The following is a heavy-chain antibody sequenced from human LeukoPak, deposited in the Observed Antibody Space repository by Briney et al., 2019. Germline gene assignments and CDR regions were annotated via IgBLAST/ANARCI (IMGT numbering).Heavy chain of an antibody. CDR2: IYYSGST. J-gene: IGHJ4*02. Sequence: SETLSLTCAVSGGSISSGGYSWSWIRQPPGKGLEWIGYIYYSGSTYYNPSLKSRVTISVDTSKNQFSLKLSSVTAADTAVYYCARGLRYSSSWYYFDYWGQGTLVTVSS. V-gene: IGHV4-30-4*07. CDR1: GGSISSGGYS. CDR3: ARGLRYSSSWYYFDY. D-gene: IGHD6-13*01.